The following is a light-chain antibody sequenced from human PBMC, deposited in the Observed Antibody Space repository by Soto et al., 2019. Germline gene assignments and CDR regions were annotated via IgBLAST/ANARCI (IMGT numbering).Light chain of an antibody. V-gene: IGKV3-20*01. CDR2: GAF. Sequence: ESVLTQSPGTLSLSPGERATFSCRASQSVSSNYLAWYRQKPGQAPRLLIYGAFKRATGIPDRFSGSGSGTDFTLTISRMEPEDFAVYCCQQYGISPRTFGQGTKVDNK. J-gene: IGKJ1*01. CDR1: QSVSSNY. CDR3: QQYGISPRT.